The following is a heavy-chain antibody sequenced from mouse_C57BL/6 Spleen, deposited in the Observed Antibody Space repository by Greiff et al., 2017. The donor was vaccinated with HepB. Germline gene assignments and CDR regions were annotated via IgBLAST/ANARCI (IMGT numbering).Heavy chain of an antibody. CDR1: GYTFTGYW. D-gene: IGHD2-4*01. Sequence: VKLQQSGAELMKPGASVKLSCKATGYTFTGYWIEWVKQRPGHGLEWIGEILPGSGSTNYNEKFKGKATFTADTSSNTAYMQLSSLTTEDSAIYYCARERDEDYPYYYAMDYWGQGTSVTVSS. V-gene: IGHV1-9*01. CDR2: ILPGSGST. CDR3: ARERDEDYPYYYAMDY. J-gene: IGHJ4*01.